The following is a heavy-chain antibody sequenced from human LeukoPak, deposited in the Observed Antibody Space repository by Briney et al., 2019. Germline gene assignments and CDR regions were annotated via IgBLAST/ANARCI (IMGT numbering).Heavy chain of an antibody. D-gene: IGHD2-2*02. CDR2: IYYSGST. J-gene: IGHJ4*02. V-gene: IGHV4-31*03. Sequence: SETLSLTCTVSGGSISSGGYYWSWIRQHPGKGLEWIGYIYYSGSTYYNPSLKSRVTISVDTSKNQFSLKLSSVTAADTAVYYSARVRRADIVVVPAAIGGFDYWGQGTLVTVSS. CDR1: GGSISSGGYY. CDR3: ARVRRADIVVVPAAIGGFDY.